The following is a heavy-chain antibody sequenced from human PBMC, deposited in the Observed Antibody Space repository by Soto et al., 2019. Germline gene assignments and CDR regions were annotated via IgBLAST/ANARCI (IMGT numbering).Heavy chain of an antibody. CDR2: IYYTGTT. D-gene: IGHD6-19*01. J-gene: IGHJ4*02. V-gene: IGHV4-39*01. Sequence: QRQLQESGPGLVEPSETLSLTCTVSGGSIRGSDYYWAWIRQPPGKGLEWLGTIYYTGTTYYNPSLKSRVTLSVDTSKNQFSLNLHSVNAADTAVYLCADMRGQWLPRDWGQGTLVTVSS. CDR1: GGSIRGSDYY. CDR3: ADMRGQWLPRD.